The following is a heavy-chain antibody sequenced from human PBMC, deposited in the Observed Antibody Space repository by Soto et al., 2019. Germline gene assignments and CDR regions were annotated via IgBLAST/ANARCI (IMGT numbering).Heavy chain of an antibody. CDR2: FSLSGTT. J-gene: IGHJ4*02. CDR3: ARGMTPLGELAWYYFDS. CDR1: GSSITGSSY. Sequence: SETLSLTCTASGSSITGSSYWSWIRQPAGKGLEWIGRFSLSGTTNYDPSLRGRVTMSGDVSKNQFSLRLTSVTAADTALYYCARGMTPLGELAWYYFDSWGQGTLVTVSS. V-gene: IGHV4-4*07. D-gene: IGHD1-26*01.